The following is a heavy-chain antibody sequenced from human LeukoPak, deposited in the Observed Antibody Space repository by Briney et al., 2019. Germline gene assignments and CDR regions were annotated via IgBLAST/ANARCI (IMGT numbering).Heavy chain of an antibody. CDR2: IRYDGSNE. Sequence: PGGSLRLSCEASGFTFSSFGMHWVRQAPGKGLEWVAVIRYDGSNELYVDSVRGRFTLSRDNSKNTLYLQMNSLRPDDTAIYYCAKDRPEFTSGWFLGGFDYWGQGALVTVSS. J-gene: IGHJ4*02. CDR1: GFTFSSFG. V-gene: IGHV3-30*02. D-gene: IGHD6-19*01. CDR3: AKDRPEFTSGWFLGGFDY.